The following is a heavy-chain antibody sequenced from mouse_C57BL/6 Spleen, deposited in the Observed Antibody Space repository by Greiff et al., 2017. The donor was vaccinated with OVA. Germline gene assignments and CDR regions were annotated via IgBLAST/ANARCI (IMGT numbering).Heavy chain of an antibody. J-gene: IGHJ3*01. CDR3: ARDYYGSSWGWFAY. D-gene: IGHD1-1*01. CDR2: ISDGGSYT. CDR1: GFTFSSYA. Sequence: DVKLVESGGGLVKPGGSLKLSCAASGFTFSSYAMSWVRQTPEKRLEWVATISDGGSYTYYPDNVKGRFTISRDNAKNNLYLQMSHLKSEDTAMYYCARDYYGSSWGWFAYWGQGTLVTVSA. V-gene: IGHV5-4*01.